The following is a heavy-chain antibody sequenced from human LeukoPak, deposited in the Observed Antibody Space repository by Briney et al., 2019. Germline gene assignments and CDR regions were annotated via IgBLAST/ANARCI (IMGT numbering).Heavy chain of an antibody. V-gene: IGHV4-39*02. CDR1: GGSISSSSYY. Sequence: SETLSLTCAVSGGSISSSSYYWGWIRQPPGQGLEWIGSIYYSGSTYYNPSLKSRVTISVDTSKNQFSLRLSSVTAADTAVYYCAREGGYGSGGLDYWGQGTLVTVSS. J-gene: IGHJ4*02. CDR3: AREGGYGSGGLDY. D-gene: IGHD3-10*01. CDR2: IYYSGST.